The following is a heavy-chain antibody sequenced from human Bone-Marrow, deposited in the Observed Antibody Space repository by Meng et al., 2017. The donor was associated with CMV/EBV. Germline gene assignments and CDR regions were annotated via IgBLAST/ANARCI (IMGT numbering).Heavy chain of an antibody. CDR1: GVTCSSYS. V-gene: IGHV3-21*01. CDR2: ISSSSSYI. D-gene: IGHD1-26*01. Sequence: SCGGSGVTCSSYSMNWVRQGPGKGLEWVASISSSSSYIYYADSVKGRFTISRDNAKNSLYLQMNSLRAEDTAVYYCARRVGATYYFDYWGQGTLVTVSS. J-gene: IGHJ4*02. CDR3: ARRVGATYYFDY.